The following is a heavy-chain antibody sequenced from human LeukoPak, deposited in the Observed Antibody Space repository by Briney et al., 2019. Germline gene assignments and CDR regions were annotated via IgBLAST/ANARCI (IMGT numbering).Heavy chain of an antibody. CDR3: TRVVVVAAEIDAFDI. CDR1: GFTFGDYA. D-gene: IGHD2-15*01. CDR2: IRSKVYGGTT. V-gene: IGHV3-49*04. Sequence: PGGSLRLSCRASGFTFGDYAMSWVRQAPGKGLEWVGFIRSKVYGGTTEYAASVKGRFTISRDDSKSIAYLQMNSLKTEDAAVYYCTRVVVVAAEIDAFDIWGQGTMVTVSS. J-gene: IGHJ3*02.